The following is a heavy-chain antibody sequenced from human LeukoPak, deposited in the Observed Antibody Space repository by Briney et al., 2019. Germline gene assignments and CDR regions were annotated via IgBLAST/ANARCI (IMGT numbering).Heavy chain of an antibody. V-gene: IGHV1-8*03. J-gene: IGHJ4*02. CDR2: MNPNSGNT. CDR1: GYTFTSYD. CDR3: ARGRAKRCSGGSCYFDY. Sequence: GASVKVSCKASGYTFTSYDINWVRQATGRGLEWMGWMNPNSGNTGYAQKFQGRVTITRNTSISTAYMELSSLRSEDTAVYYCARGRAKRCSGGSCYFDYWGQGTLVTVSS. D-gene: IGHD2-15*01.